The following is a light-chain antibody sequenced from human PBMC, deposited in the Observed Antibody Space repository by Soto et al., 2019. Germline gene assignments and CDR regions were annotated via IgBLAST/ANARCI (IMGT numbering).Light chain of an antibody. J-gene: IGLJ2*01. CDR2: QDS. CDR3: QAWDSSTEDVV. Sequence: SYELTQPPSVSVSPGQTASITCSGDKLGDKYACWYQQKPGQSPVLVIYQDSKRPSGIPERFSGSNSGNTATLTISGTQAMDEADYSCQAWDSSTEDVVFGGGTKLTVL. CDR1: KLGDKY. V-gene: IGLV3-1*01.